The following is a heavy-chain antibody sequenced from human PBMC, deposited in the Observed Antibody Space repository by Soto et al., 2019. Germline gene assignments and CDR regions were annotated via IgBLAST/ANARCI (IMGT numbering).Heavy chain of an antibody. V-gene: IGHV4-34*01. Sequence: QVQLQQWGAGLLKPSETLSLTCAVCGGSFSGYYWTWIRQPPGTGLEWIGEINHSGSTNYNPSLKSRVTISVETSKNRFSLKLTSVTAADTAVYYCARDKITGLFDYWGQGTLVTVSS. D-gene: IGHD2-8*02. J-gene: IGHJ4*02. CDR1: GGSFSGYY. CDR3: ARDKITGLFDY. CDR2: INHSGST.